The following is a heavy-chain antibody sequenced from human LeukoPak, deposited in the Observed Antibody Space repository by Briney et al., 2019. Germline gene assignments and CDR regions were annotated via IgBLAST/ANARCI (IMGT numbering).Heavy chain of an antibody. CDR2: INSDGSST. V-gene: IGHV3-74*01. D-gene: IGHD3-10*01. CDR3: GRAGGYYGSGVYYD. CDR1: GFTFSSYW. J-gene: IGHJ4*02. Sequence: GGSLRLSCAASGFTFSSYWMHWVRQGPGKGLVWVSRINSDGSSTYYADSVKGRFTISRDNAQNTLYLQMNSLRAEDTAVYYCGRAGGYYGSGVYYDWGQGTLVTVAS.